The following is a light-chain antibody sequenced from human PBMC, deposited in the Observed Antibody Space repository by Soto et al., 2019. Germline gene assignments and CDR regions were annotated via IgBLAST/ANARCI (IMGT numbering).Light chain of an antibody. CDR2: EVS. J-gene: IGLJ1*01. V-gene: IGLV2-14*01. Sequence: QSALTQPASVSGSPGQSITISCTGTSSDVGGYDYVSWYQQQSGKAPKPIIYEVSSRPSGVSNRFSGSKSGNTASLTISGLQADDEADYYCDSFTSSRAYVFGVGTKLTVL. CDR3: DSFTSSRAYV. CDR1: SSDVGGYDY.